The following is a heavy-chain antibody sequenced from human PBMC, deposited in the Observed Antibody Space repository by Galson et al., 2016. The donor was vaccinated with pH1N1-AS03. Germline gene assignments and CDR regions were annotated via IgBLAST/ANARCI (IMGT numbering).Heavy chain of an antibody. CDR3: VREQGGSDDY. V-gene: IGHV3-23*01. CDR2: ISGSGGST. J-gene: IGHJ4*02. Sequence: SGAEVKKAGWSLRLSCAASGFTFTTYGMTWVRQAPGKALEWVSFISGSGGSTYYADSVKGRFTISRDNSKNTLYLQMNSLRDEDTDRYYCVREQGGSDDYWGQGTLVTVSS. D-gene: IGHD1-26*01. CDR1: GFTFTTYG.